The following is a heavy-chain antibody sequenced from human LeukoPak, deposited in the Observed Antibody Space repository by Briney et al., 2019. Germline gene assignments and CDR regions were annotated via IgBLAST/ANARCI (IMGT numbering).Heavy chain of an antibody. V-gene: IGHV3-7*03. J-gene: IGHJ6*04. D-gene: IGHD2-2*01. CDR3: ARRVLRYCSSTSCPAQYYGVDV. Sequence: GGSLRLSCAASGFIFSSYWMSWVRQAPGKGLEWVANIKEDGSEKYYVDSVKGRFTISRDNAKNSLYLQTNSLRAEDTAVYYCARRVLRYCSSTSCPAQYYGVDVWGKGTTVTVSS. CDR2: IKEDGSEK. CDR1: GFIFSSYW.